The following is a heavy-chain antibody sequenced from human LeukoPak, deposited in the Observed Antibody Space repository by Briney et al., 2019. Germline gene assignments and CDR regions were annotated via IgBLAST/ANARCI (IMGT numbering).Heavy chain of an antibody. V-gene: IGHV4-39*07. CDR3: ARLRVRGYGYGPWEGPTWLDY. J-gene: IGHJ4*02. D-gene: IGHD5-18*01. CDR1: GGSISSSYY. CDR2: FYYSGST. Sequence: SETLSLTCTVSGGSISSSYYWGWIRQPPGKGLEWIGNFYYSGSTYYNPSLKSRVTISVDTSKNQFSLRLSSVTAADTAVYYCARLRVRGYGYGPWEGPTWLDYWGQGTLVTVPS.